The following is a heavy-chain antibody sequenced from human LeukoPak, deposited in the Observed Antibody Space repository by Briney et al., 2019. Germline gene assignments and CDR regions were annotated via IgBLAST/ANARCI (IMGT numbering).Heavy chain of an antibody. V-gene: IGHV3-23*01. CDR3: ANSNTYYYDSGSSLDF. J-gene: IGHJ4*02. D-gene: IGHD3-10*01. Sequence: GGSLRLSCAASGFSFRTFAMSWIRQAPGKGLEWVSAISSSGDNTYYADSVRGRFTISRDNSKNTVYLQMNSLRAEDTAVYYCANSNTYYYDSGSSLDFWGQGTLVTVSS. CDR2: ISSSGDNT. CDR1: GFSFRTFA.